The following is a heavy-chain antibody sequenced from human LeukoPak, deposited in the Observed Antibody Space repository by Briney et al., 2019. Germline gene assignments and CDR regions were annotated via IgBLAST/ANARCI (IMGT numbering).Heavy chain of an antibody. CDR3: ARHGSLLLWFGEFDY. CDR1: GGSISSSSYY. D-gene: IGHD3-10*01. V-gene: IGHV4-39*01. Sequence: SETLSLTCTVSGGSISSSSYYWGWIRQPPGKGLEWIGSIYNSGSTYYNPSLKSRVTMSVDTSKNQFSLKLSSVTAADTAVYYCARHGSLLLWFGEFDYWGQGTLVTVSS. J-gene: IGHJ4*02. CDR2: IYNSGST.